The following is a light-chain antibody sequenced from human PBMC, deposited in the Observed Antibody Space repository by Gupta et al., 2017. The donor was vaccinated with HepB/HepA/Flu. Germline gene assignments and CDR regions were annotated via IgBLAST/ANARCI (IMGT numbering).Light chain of an antibody. J-gene: IGLJ2*01. V-gene: IGLV3-21*03. Sequence: SYVLTQPPSVSVAPGKTARITCGGKKIESKSVHWYQQKPGQALVLVVYDDSDRPSGIPERFSGSNSGTTATLTISRVEAGDEADYYCQVWDSSSVVFGGGTKLTVL. CDR3: QVWDSSSVV. CDR1: KIESKS. CDR2: DDS.